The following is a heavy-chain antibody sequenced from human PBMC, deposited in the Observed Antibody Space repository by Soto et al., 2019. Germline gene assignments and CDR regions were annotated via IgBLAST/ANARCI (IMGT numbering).Heavy chain of an antibody. CDR2: SYYSGST. CDR3: ARVYNWNYSL. CDR1: GGSISSGGYY. J-gene: IGHJ4*02. D-gene: IGHD1-1*01. Sequence: QVQLQESGPGLVKPSQTLTLTCTVSGGSISSGGYYWSWIRQHPGKGLEWLGYSYYSGSTYYNPSLMCRVTISVYPSKNQSSLKLSSVTAADTALYYCARVYNWNYSLWGQGTLVTVSS. V-gene: IGHV4-31*03.